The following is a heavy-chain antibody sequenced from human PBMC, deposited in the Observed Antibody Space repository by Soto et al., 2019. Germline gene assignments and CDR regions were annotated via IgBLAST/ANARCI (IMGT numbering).Heavy chain of an antibody. CDR2: IYYSGST. J-gene: IGHJ4*02. CDR1: GGSISSSSYY. D-gene: IGHD3-22*01. V-gene: IGHV4-39*01. Sequence: SETLSLTCTVSGGSISSSSYYWGWIRQPPGKGLEWIGSIYYSGSTYYNPSLKSRVTISVDTSKNQFSLKLSSVTAADTAVYYCAAKKGDYYDSSGYPGDYFDYWGQGTLVTVSS. CDR3: AAKKGDYYDSSGYPGDYFDY.